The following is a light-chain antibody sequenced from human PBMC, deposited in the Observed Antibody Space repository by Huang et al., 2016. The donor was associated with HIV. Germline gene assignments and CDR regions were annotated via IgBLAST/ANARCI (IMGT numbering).Light chain of an antibody. J-gene: IGKJ4*01. CDR1: PSINHY. CDR3: QQLNSYPLT. V-gene: IGKV1-9*01. CDR2: GAS. Sequence: IQLTQSPFSLSASVGDRITITCRASPSINHYLTWYQQKPGKAPKFLIYGASTLDTGVPARFSGSGSGTDFTLTISGLQPEDVATYYCQQLNSYPLTFGGGTKVEIK.